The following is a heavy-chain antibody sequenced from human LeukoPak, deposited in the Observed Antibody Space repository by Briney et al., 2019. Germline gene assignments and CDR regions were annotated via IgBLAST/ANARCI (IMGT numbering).Heavy chain of an antibody. CDR2: IYTSGST. D-gene: IGHD3-22*01. CDR1: GGSISSYY. CDR3: ARGGYYYDSSGYHTVGAFDI. J-gene: IGHJ3*02. Sequence: SQTLSLTCTVSGGSISSYYWSWIRQPAGKGLEWIGRIYTSGSTNYNPSLKSRVTMSVDTSKNQFSLKLSSVTAADTAVYYCARGGYYYDSSGYHTVGAFDIWGQGTMVTVSS. V-gene: IGHV4-4*07.